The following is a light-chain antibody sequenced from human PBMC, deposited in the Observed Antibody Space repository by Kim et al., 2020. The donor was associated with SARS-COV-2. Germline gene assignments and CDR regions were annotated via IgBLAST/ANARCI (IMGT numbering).Light chain of an antibody. CDR2: DAS. Sequence: DIQMTQSPSTLSASVGDRVNITCRASQSISSWLAWYQQKPGKAPKLLIYDASSLESGVPSRFSGSGSGTEFTLTISSLQPDDFATYYCQQYNSWSTFGQGTKVEIK. V-gene: IGKV1-5*01. J-gene: IGKJ1*01. CDR1: QSISSW. CDR3: QQYNSWST.